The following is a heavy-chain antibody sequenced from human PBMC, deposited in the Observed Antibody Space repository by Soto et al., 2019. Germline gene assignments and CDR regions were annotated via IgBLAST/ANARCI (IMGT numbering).Heavy chain of an antibody. CDR3: AREGLAAAPDY. CDR1: GFTFSSYA. V-gene: IGHV3-30-3*01. D-gene: IGHD6-13*01. CDR2: ISYDGSNK. Sequence: QVQLVESGGGVVQPGRSLRLSCAASGFTFSSYAMHWVRQAPGKGLEWVAVISYDGSNKYYADSVKGRFTISRDNSKNMLYLQMNSLRAEDTAVYYCAREGLAAAPDYWGQGTLVTVSS. J-gene: IGHJ4*02.